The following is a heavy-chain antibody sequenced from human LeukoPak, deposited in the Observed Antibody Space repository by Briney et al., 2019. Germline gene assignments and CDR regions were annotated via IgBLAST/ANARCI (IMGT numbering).Heavy chain of an antibody. CDR1: AFAFSSYW. CDR3: ARGASGLY. V-gene: IGHV3-7*01. D-gene: IGHD4/OR15-4a*01. J-gene: IGHJ4*02. CDR2: KKQDGSDK. Sequence: GGSLRLSCAASAFAFSSYWMSWVRQAPGKGLEWVANKKQDGSDKYYVDSVKGRFTISRDNAKSSLYLLMNSLRAGDTAVYYCARGASGLYWGQGTLVTVSS.